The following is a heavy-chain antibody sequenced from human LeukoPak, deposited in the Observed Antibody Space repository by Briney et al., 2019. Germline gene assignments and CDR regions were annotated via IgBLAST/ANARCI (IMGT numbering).Heavy chain of an antibody. V-gene: IGHV3-30*02. CDR1: GFTFSSYG. D-gene: IGHD6-6*01. J-gene: IGHJ4*02. Sequence: PGGSLRLSCAASGFTFSSYGMHWVRQAPGKGLEWVAFIRYDGSNKYYADSVKGRFTISRDNSKNTLYLQMDSLRTEDTAVYYCAKRDSSSSGYSFDYWGQGTLVTVSS. CDR2: IRYDGSNK. CDR3: AKRDSSSSGYSFDY.